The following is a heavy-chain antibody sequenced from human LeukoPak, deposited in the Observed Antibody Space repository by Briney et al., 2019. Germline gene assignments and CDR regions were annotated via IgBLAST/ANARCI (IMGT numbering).Heavy chain of an antibody. D-gene: IGHD3-22*01. CDR3: AHRLPPPPPYYYDSSGYYP. CDR2: IYWNDDK. CDR1: GFSLSTSGVG. Sequence: SGPTLVKPPQTLTLTCTFSGFSLSTSGVGVGWIRQPPGKALEWLALIYWNDDKRYSPSLKSRLTITKDTSKNPVVLTMTNMDPVDTATYYCAHRLPPPPPYYYDSSGYYPWGQGTLVTVSS. V-gene: IGHV2-5*01. J-gene: IGHJ5*02.